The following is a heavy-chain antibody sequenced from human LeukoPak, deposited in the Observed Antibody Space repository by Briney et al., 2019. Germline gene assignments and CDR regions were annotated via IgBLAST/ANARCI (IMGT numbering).Heavy chain of an antibody. CDR3: ARDQAPNFGMVLGYYYYGMDV. J-gene: IGHJ6*02. V-gene: IGHV3-11*01. CDR2: ISSSGSTI. CDR1: GFTFSDYY. Sequence: GGSLRLSCAASGFTFSDYYMSWIRQAPGKGLEWVSYISSSGSTIYYADSVKGRFTLSRDNAKNSLYLQMNSLRAEDTAVYYCARDQAPNFGMVLGYYYYGMDVWGQGTTVTVSS. D-gene: IGHD3-3*01.